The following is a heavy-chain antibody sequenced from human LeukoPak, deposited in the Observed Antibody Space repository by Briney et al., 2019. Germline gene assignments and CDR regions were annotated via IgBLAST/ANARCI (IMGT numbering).Heavy chain of an antibody. J-gene: IGHJ4*02. CDR2: ITNGGNT. D-gene: IGHD5-12*01. Sequence: AGGSLRLSCAASGFTVSSNYMNWVRQAPGKGLEWVSVITNGGNTNYADSVKGRLNPSRDNSKNPVYVQMNSLRAEDTAIYYCARGRGYRDYDRPLDYWGQGTLVTVSS. CDR1: GFTVSSNY. CDR3: ARGRGYRDYDRPLDY. V-gene: IGHV3-53*01.